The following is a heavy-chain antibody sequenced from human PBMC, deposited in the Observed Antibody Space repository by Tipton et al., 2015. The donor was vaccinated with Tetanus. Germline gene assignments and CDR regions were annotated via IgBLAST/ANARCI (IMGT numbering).Heavy chain of an antibody. Sequence: QLVQSGAEVKKPGASVKVSCKASGYTLTNYGINWVRQAPGQGLEYMGIINPSGSTTGYTQKFQGRVTMTRDTSTSTLYMELSGLTSEDTAVYYCARGFYYMDVWGKGTTVTVSS. CDR2: INPSGSTT. V-gene: IGHV1-46*01. J-gene: IGHJ6*03. CDR3: ARGFYYMDV. CDR1: GYTLTNYG.